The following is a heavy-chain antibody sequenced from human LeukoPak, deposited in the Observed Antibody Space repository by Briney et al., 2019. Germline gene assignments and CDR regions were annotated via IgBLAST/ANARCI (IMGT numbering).Heavy chain of an antibody. CDR1: GFTLSTYA. Sequence: GGSLRLSCAASGFTLSTYAMSWVRQTPGKGLEWVAATSSSDAGTYHADSVRGRFTISRDNSKNTLYLQMNSLRAEDAAVYYCAKDVEKYSGSYLGVFDIWGQETMVTVSS. J-gene: IGHJ3*02. V-gene: IGHV3-23*01. CDR3: AKDVEKYSGSYLGVFDI. CDR2: TSSSDAGT. D-gene: IGHD1-26*01.